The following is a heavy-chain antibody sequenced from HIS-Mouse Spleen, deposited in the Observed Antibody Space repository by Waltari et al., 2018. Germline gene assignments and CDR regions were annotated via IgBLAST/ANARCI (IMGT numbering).Heavy chain of an antibody. CDR1: GVSLSRSSSY. CDR2: IYYSGST. V-gene: IGHV4-39*07. D-gene: IGHD6-13*01. CDR3: AREIPYSSSWYDWYFDL. J-gene: IGHJ2*01. Sequence: QLQLQESGPGLVKPSETLSLTCTVPGVSLSRSSSYWGWIRQPPRKGLEWIGSIYYSGSTYYNPSLKSRVTISVDTSKNQFSLKLSSVTAADTAVYYCAREIPYSSSWYDWYFDLWGRGTLVTVSS.